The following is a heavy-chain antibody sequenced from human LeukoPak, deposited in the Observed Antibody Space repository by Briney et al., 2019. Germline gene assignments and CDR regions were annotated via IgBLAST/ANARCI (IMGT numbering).Heavy chain of an antibody. J-gene: IGHJ4*02. CDR1: GFTFGDYA. CDR2: IRNKAYGGTT. Sequence: GGSLRLSCTASGFTFGDYAMSWVRQAPGKGLEWVGFIRNKAYGGTTEYAASVKGRFTISRDDSKSIAYLQMNSLKAEDTAVYYCTKYYYATRGYSRYFDYWGQGTLVTVSS. CDR3: TKYYYATRGYSRYFDY. V-gene: IGHV3-49*04. D-gene: IGHD3-22*01.